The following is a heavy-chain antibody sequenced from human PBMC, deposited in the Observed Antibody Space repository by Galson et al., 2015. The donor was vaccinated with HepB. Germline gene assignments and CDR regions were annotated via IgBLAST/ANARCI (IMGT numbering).Heavy chain of an antibody. Sequence: SVKVSCKASGGTFGTYAINWVRQAPGQGLRWMGGIIPVLGTTNYAPKFQGRVTIAADESTSIAYMDLSSLRSDDTALYYCARGWSGFCTGGSCYSGTEAFDIWGPGTMVTVYS. CDR1: GGTFGTYA. CDR2: IIPVLGTT. J-gene: IGHJ3*02. D-gene: IGHD2-15*01. V-gene: IGHV1-69*13. CDR3: ARGWSGFCTGGSCYSGTEAFDI.